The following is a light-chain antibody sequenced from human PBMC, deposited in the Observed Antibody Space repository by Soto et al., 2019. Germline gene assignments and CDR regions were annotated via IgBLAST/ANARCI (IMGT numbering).Light chain of an antibody. CDR2: GAS. J-gene: IGKJ2*01. Sequence: EVVMTQSPATLSVSPGERATLSCRASQSVSNNLAWYQQKPGQAPRLLIYGASTRATGIPARFSGSGSGTEFTLTISSLQSEDFAVYYCQEYNNWSYTFGQGTKVDIK. CDR1: QSVSNN. V-gene: IGKV3-15*01. CDR3: QEYNNWSYT.